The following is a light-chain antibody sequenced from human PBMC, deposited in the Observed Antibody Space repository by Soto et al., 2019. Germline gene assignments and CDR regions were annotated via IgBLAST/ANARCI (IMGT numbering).Light chain of an antibody. V-gene: IGKV1-5*03. Sequence: DIQMTQSPSTLSASVGDRVTITCRASQSISSWLAWHQQKPGKAPKLLIYTASNLKSGVPSRFSGSGSGTEFSLTISSLQPDDFATYYCQEYNSDSGLTFGGGTKVEIK. CDR2: TAS. CDR3: QEYNSDSGLT. J-gene: IGKJ4*01. CDR1: QSISSW.